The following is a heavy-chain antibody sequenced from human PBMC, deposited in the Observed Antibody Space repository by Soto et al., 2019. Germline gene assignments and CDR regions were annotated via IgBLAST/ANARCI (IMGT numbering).Heavy chain of an antibody. CDR3: ARDPHYYDSSGYYSHAY. V-gene: IGHV3-48*02. CDR2: ISRSSSAI. D-gene: IGHD3-22*01. Sequence: GGSLRLSCVASGSTFSSYNMNWVRQAPGKGLEWVSSISRSSSAIYYADSVKGRFTISRDNAKNSLYLQMNSLRDEDTAVYYCARDPHYYDSSGYYSHAYWGQGTLVTVSS. CDR1: GSTFSSYN. J-gene: IGHJ4*02.